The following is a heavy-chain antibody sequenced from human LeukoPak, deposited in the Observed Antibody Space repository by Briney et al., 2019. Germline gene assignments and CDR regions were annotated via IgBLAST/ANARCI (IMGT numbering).Heavy chain of an antibody. CDR1: RFTFSSFT. D-gene: IGHD2-21*01. Sequence: GGSLRLSCAASRFTFSSFTMSWVRQAPGKGLEWVSAISGSGDTTYYADSVKGRITISRDNSKNTLYLQMNSLRAEDTAVYYCAKEPLYYYWGQGTLVTVSS. V-gene: IGHV3-23*01. J-gene: IGHJ4*02. CDR3: AKEPLYYY. CDR2: ISGSGDTT.